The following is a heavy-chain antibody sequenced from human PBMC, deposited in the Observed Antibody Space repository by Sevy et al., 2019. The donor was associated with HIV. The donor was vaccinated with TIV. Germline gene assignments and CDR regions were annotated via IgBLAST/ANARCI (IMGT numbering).Heavy chain of an antibody. V-gene: IGHV1-24*01. CDR1: GSTLSQMA. Sequence: ASVKVSCKVSGSTLSQMAMHWVRQAPGKGLEWMATFDPEDAETIYTQKLQGRVTMTEDTSRDTAYMELSNQRSEDTAVYYCATTKDYYESSGEPFDYWGQGTLVTVSS. CDR3: ATTKDYYESSGEPFDY. J-gene: IGHJ4*02. D-gene: IGHD3-22*01. CDR2: FDPEDAET.